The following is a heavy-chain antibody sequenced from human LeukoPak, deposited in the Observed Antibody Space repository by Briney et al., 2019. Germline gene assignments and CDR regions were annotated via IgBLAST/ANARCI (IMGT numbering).Heavy chain of an antibody. J-gene: IGHJ3*02. Sequence: ASVKVSCKASGYTFTSYDINWVRQATGQGLEWMGWINPNSGGTNYAQKFQGRVTMTRDTSISTAYMELSRLRSDDTAVYYCARGSRHSMVRGVIIKGHAFDIWGQGTMVTVSS. CDR3: ARGSRHSMVRGVIIKGHAFDI. CDR1: GYTFTSYD. D-gene: IGHD3-10*01. CDR2: INPNSGGT. V-gene: IGHV1-2*02.